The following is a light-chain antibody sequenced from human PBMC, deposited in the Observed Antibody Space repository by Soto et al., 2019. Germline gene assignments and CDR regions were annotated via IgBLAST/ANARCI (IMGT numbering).Light chain of an antibody. J-gene: IGKJ2*01. CDR2: DAS. CDR3: QQYSRSPGT. V-gene: IGKV3-20*01. CDR1: ESVSGSY. Sequence: EIVLTQSPGTLSLSPGERATLSCRASESVSGSYLAWYQQKPGQAPRLLIYDASRRATGIPDRFSGSGSGTDFTLTINRMEPEDFAVFYCQQYSRSPGTFGQGTKLEIK.